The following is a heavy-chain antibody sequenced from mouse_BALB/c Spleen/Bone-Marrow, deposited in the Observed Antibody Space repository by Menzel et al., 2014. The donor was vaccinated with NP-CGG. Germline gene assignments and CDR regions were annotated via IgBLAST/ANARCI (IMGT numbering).Heavy chain of an antibody. CDR1: GYAFTNYL. CDR2: INPGSGGT. CDR3: ARQLGPPYAMDY. V-gene: IGHV1-54*01. Sequence: QVQLKESGAELVRPGTSVKVSCKASGYAFTNYLIEWVKQRPGQGLEWIGVINPGSGGTNYNEKFKGKATLTADKSSSTTYMQLNSLTSDDSAVYFCARQLGPPYAMDYWGQGTSVTVSS. D-gene: IGHD3-1*01. J-gene: IGHJ4*01.